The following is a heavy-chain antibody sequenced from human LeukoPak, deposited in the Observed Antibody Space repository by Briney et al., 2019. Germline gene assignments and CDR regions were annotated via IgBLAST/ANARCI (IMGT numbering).Heavy chain of an antibody. CDR2: ISFDESNK. V-gene: IGHV3-30*18. Sequence: GGSLRLSCAASGFIFSSYGMHWVRQAPGRGLEWVAVISFDESNKYYADSVKGRFTISRDNSKNTVYLQMNSLRAEDTAVYYCAKDLWVAVAGTGNYFDYWGQGTLVTVSS. CDR1: GFIFSSYG. CDR3: AKDLWVAVAGTGNYFDY. D-gene: IGHD6-19*01. J-gene: IGHJ4*02.